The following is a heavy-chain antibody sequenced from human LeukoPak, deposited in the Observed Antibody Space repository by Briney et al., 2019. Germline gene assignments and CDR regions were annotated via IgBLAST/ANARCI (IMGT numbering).Heavy chain of an antibody. CDR1: GFTFGNYA. CDR2: ISGTGSST. D-gene: IGHD2-2*02. V-gene: IGHV3-23*01. Sequence: GGSLTLSCAASGFTFGNYAMNWLRQAPGKGREWVSTISGTGSSTYYAHSAKGRFTISRDNSKDTLFLQLNSLTAAGTAMYFCAKASVAIPQYCNSWGQGTLVTASS. CDR3: AKASVAIPQYCNS. J-gene: IGHJ4*02.